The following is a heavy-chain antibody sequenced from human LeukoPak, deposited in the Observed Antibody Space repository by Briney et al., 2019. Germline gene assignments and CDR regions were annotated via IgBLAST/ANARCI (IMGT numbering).Heavy chain of an antibody. J-gene: IGHJ4*02. CDR1: GFTFSSYG. CDR3: AKDLHVFTMIVVGLFDY. Sequence: GGSLRLSCAASGFTFSSYGMHWVRQAPGKGLEWVAFIRYDGSNKYYADSVKGRFTISRDNSKNTLYLQMNSLRAEDTAVYYCAKDLHVFTMIVVGLFDYWGQGTLVTVSS. V-gene: IGHV3-30*02. D-gene: IGHD3-22*01. CDR2: IRYDGSNK.